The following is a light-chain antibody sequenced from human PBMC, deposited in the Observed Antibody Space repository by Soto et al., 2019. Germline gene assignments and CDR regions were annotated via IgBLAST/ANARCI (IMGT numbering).Light chain of an antibody. CDR2: DAS. V-gene: IGKV3-11*01. CDR1: QSVSSS. J-gene: IGKJ4*01. CDR3: QQRSNWRLT. Sequence: ESVLTQSPATVSLSPGERATLSCRASQSVSSSLAWYQEKPGQAPRLLIYDASNRATGIPARFSGSGSGTDFTLTISSLEPEDFAVYYCQQRSNWRLTFGGGTKVDIK.